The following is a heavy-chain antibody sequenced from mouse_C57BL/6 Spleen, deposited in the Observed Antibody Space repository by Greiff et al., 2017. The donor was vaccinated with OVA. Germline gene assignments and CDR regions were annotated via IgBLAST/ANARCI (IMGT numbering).Heavy chain of an antibody. Sequence: VQLQQSGTVLARPGASVKMSCKTSGYTFTSYWMHWVKQRPGQGLEWIGAIYPGNSDTSYNQKFKGKAKLTAVTSASTAYMELSSLTNEDSAVYYCTRGGSYDGYSIFADWGEGTLVTVSA. CDR1: GYTFTSYW. CDR2: IYPGNSDT. J-gene: IGHJ3*01. V-gene: IGHV1-5*01. CDR3: TRGGSYDGYSIFAD. D-gene: IGHD2-3*01.